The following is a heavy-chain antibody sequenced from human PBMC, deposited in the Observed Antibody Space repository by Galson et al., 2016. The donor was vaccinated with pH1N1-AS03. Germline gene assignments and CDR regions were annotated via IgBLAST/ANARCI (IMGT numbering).Heavy chain of an antibody. V-gene: IGHV1-18*01. J-gene: IGHJ6*02. D-gene: IGHD2-2*01. Sequence: SVKVSCKASGYKFTSYGVSWVRQAPGQGLEWMGWISGYNINAKYAEKFQGRVTLTTDKSTSTAYMELSSLTSADTAVYFCARDGDIVIVPSAIDYYGMDVWGQGTTVTVSS. CDR2: ISGYNINA. CDR1: GYKFTSYG. CDR3: ARDGDIVIVPSAIDYYGMDV.